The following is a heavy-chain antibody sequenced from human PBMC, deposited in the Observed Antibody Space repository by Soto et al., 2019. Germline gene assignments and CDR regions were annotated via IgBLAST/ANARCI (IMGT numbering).Heavy chain of an antibody. V-gene: IGHV1-69*13. CDR2: IIPIFGTA. J-gene: IGHJ5*02. CDR3: ARDYCTNGVCYRNWFDP. Sequence: ASVKVSRKASGGTFSSYAISWVRQAPGQGLEWMGGIIPIFGTANYAQKFQGRVTITADESTSTAYMELSSLRSEDTAVYYCARDYCTNGVCYRNWFDPWGQGTLVTVSS. D-gene: IGHD2-8*01. CDR1: GGTFSSYA.